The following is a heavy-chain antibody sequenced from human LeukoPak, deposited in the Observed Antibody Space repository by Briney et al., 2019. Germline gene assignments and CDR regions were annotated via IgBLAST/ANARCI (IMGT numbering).Heavy chain of an antibody. J-gene: IGHJ4*02. CDR2: IYYSGST. CDR1: GGSISSYY. D-gene: IGHD3-22*01. V-gene: IGHV4-59*01. CDR3: ARGSWYYYDSSVEFFDY. Sequence: PSETLSLTCTVSGGSISSYYWSWIRQPPGKGLEWIGYIYYSGSTNYNPSLKSRVTISVDTSKNLFSLKLSSVTAADTAVYYCARGSWYYYDSSVEFFDYWGQGTLVTVSS.